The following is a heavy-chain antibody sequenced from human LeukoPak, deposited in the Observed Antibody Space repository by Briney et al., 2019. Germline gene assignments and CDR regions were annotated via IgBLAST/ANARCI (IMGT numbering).Heavy chain of an antibody. D-gene: IGHD3-22*01. CDR1: GFTFSSYG. CDR2: IWYDGSNK. Sequence: GRSLRLSCAASGFTFSSYGMHWVRQAPGKGLEWVAVIWYDGSNKYYADSVKGRFTISRDNSMNTLYLQMNSLRAEDTAVYYCARGLYYYDSSASASWFDPWGQGTLVTVSS. V-gene: IGHV3-33*01. J-gene: IGHJ5*02. CDR3: ARGLYYYDSSASASWFDP.